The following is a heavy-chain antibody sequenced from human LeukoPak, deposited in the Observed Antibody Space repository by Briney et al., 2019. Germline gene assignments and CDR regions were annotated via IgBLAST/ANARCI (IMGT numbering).Heavy chain of an antibody. CDR3: ARGSNYDFWTGYFDY. CDR1: GASIRSGSFF. J-gene: IGHJ4*02. V-gene: IGHV4-39*01. D-gene: IGHD3-3*01. Sequence: SETLSLTCSVSGASIRSGSFFWGWIRQPPGKGLEWIGSMYFSGTNYYNPSLKGRVTFSADTSKNQFSLTLNSVTASDTAEYYCARGSNYDFWTGYFDYWGQGALVAVTS. CDR2: MYFSGTN.